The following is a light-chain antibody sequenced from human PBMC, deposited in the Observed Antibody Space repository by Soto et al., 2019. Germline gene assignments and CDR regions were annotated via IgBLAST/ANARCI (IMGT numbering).Light chain of an antibody. CDR2: KAS. V-gene: IGKV1-5*03. J-gene: IGKJ4*01. Sequence: DIQMTQSHTTLSASVGDSVTITCRASQSISPWLAWYQQKPGKAPTLLIYKASSLEGGVPSRFSGSGSGTDFNITISSLQPDDFATYYCQQYNTYPLTFGGGTTVEIK. CDR3: QQYNTYPLT. CDR1: QSISPW.